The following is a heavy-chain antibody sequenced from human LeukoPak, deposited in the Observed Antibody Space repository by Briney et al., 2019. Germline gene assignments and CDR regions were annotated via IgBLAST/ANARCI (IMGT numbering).Heavy chain of an antibody. CDR2: ISWNSGSI. Sequence: GGSLRLSCAASGFTFDDYAMHWVRQAPGKGLEWVSGISWNSGSIGYADSVKGRFTISRDNAKNSLYLQMNSLRAEDTALYYCAKDTLIEVADAFDIWGQGTMVTVSS. J-gene: IGHJ3*02. CDR3: AKDTLIEVADAFDI. CDR1: GFTFDDYA. V-gene: IGHV3-9*01. D-gene: IGHD3-22*01.